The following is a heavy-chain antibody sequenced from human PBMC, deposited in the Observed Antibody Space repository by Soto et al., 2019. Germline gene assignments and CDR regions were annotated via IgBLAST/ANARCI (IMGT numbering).Heavy chain of an antibody. CDR2: IIPIFGTA. D-gene: IGHD3-10*01. Sequence: QVQLVQSGAEVQKPGSSVKVSCKASGGTFSSYAISWVRQAPGQGLEWMGGIIPIFGTANYAQKFQGRVTITADESTSTAYMELSSLRSEDTAVYYCARGLGAPNPRESYFYYWGQGSLVTVSS. CDR1: GGTFSSYA. J-gene: IGHJ4*02. CDR3: ARGLGAPNPRESYFYY. V-gene: IGHV1-69*01.